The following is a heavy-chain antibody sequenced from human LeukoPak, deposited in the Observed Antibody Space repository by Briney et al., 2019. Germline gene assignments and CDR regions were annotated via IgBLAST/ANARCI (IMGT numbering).Heavy chain of an antibody. Sequence: SETLSLTCAVSGASVSSSNWWMWVRQPPKKGLEWIVEIHHSGSTNYNPSLKSRVTMSVDTSNNQISLRLTSVTAADTAVYYCARGLYGSDSFWGQGNLVTVSS. CDR1: GASVSSSNW. D-gene: IGHD6-19*01. CDR2: IHHSGST. J-gene: IGHJ4*02. CDR3: ARGLYGSDSF. V-gene: IGHV4-4*02.